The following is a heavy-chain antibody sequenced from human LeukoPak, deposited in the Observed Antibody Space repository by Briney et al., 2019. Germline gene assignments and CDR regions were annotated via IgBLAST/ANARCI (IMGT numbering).Heavy chain of an antibody. CDR2: IYYSGST. Sequence: SQTLSLTCTVSGGSISSGDYYWSWIRQPPGKGLEWIGYIYYSGSTYYNPSLKSRVTISVDTSKNQFSLKLSSVTAADTAVYYCARETSAGSGEFDYWGQGTLATVSS. CDR3: ARETSAGSGEFDY. V-gene: IGHV4-30-4*01. D-gene: IGHD6-19*01. CDR1: GGSISSGDYY. J-gene: IGHJ4*02.